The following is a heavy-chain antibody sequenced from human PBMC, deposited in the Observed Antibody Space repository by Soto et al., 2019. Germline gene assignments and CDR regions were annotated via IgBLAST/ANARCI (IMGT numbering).Heavy chain of an antibody. CDR2: IGESGTPT. Sequence: EVQLLESGGGLVQPGGSLRLSCAASGFTFSSYAMKWVRQAPGKGLEWVSLIGESGTPTYYADSWKGRLTISRDKSGNTLFLEMYSLRAEDTAVYYCARYIPGVRYYGMDVWGQGTTVTVSS. V-gene: IGHV3-23*01. J-gene: IGHJ6*02. CDR3: ARYIPGVRYYGMDV. D-gene: IGHD5-18*01. CDR1: GFTFSSYA.